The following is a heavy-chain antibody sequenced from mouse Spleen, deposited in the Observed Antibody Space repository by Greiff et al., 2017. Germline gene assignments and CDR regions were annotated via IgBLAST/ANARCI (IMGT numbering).Heavy chain of an antibody. CDR2: ISSGGDYT. CDR1: GFTFSSYA. D-gene: IGHD2-14*01. J-gene: IGHJ2*01. CDR3: TKGTDLFFDY. Sequence: EVKLMESGEGLVKPGGSLKLSCAASGFTFSSYAMSWVRQTPEKRLEWVAYISSGGDYTYYADTVKGRFTISRDNARNTLYLQMSSLKSEDTAMYYCTKGTDLFFDYWGQGTTLTVSS. V-gene: IGHV5-9-1*02.